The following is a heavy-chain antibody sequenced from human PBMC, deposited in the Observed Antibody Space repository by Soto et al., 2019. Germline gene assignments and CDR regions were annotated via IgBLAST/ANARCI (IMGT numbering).Heavy chain of an antibody. V-gene: IGHV1-69*13. CDR3: ASVLIAEAHSPPYSSYYGMDV. J-gene: IGHJ6*02. D-gene: IGHD6-13*01. CDR2: IIPIFGTA. Sequence: SVKVSCKAPGGTFSSYAISWVRQAPVQGLEWMGGIIPIFGTANYAQKFQGRVTITADESTSTAYMELSSLRSEDTAVYYCASVLIAEAHSPPYSSYYGMDVWGQGTTVTVSS. CDR1: GGTFSSYA.